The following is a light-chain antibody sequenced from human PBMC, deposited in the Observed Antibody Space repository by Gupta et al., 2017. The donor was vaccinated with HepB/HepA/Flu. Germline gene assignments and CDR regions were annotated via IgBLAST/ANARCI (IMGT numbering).Light chain of an antibody. J-gene: IGLJ3*02. CDR2: LDYDGSH. CDR1: SGHSTYA. V-gene: IGLV4-69*01. CDR3: HTWGTGIQGV. Sequence: QLVLTQSPSASASLGASVKLTCTLSSGHSTYAIAWHQLQPEKGPRFLMKLDYDGSHTKGDGIPDRFSGSSSGAARYLTISSLQSDDEADYYCHTWGTGIQGVFGGGTKLTVL.